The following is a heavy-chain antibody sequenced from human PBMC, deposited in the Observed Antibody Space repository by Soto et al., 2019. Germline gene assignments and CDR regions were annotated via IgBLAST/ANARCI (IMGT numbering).Heavy chain of an antibody. V-gene: IGHV3-30*18. CDR3: AKDLEQQLVYIYYYYGMDV. CDR1: GFNFSSYG. J-gene: IGHJ6*02. Sequence: PGGSLRLSCAASGFNFSSYGMHWVRQAPGKGLEWVAVISYDGSNKYYAGSVKGRFTISRDNSKNTLYLQMNSLRAEDTAVYYCAKDLEQQLVYIYYYYGMDVWGQGTTVTVSS. CDR2: ISYDGSNK. D-gene: IGHD6-13*01.